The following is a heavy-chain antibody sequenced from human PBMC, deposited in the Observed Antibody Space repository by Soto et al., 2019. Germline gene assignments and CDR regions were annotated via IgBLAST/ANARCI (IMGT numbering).Heavy chain of an antibody. CDR1: GFTFSSYA. D-gene: IGHD3-22*01. Sequence: GGSLRLSCAASGFTFSSYAMHWVRQAPGKGLEWVAVISYDGSNKYYADSVKGRFTISRDNAKNSLYLQMNSLRAEDTAVYYCARENNYYDSRGEFDYWGQGTLVTVSS. CDR3: ARENNYYDSRGEFDY. V-gene: IGHV3-30-3*01. J-gene: IGHJ4*02. CDR2: ISYDGSNK.